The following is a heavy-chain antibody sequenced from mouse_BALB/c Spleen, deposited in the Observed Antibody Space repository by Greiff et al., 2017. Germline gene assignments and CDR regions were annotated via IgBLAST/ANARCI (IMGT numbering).Heavy chain of an antibody. D-gene: IGHD2-13*01. CDR1: GYAFTNYL. Sequence: QVQLQQSGAELVRPGTSVKVSCKASGYAFTNYLIEWVKQRPGQGLEWIGVINPGSGGTNYNEKFKGKATLTADKSSSTAYMQLSSLTSDDSAVYFCARNLYGDSEGCAYRGEEALVTVSA. V-gene: IGHV1-54*01. CDR3: ARNLYGDSEGCAY. CDR2: INPGSGGT. J-gene: IGHJ3*01.